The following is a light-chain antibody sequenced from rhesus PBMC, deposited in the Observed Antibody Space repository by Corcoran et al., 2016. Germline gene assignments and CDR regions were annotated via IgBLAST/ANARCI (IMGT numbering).Light chain of an antibody. V-gene: IGKV1-25*01. CDR3: QQHKTYPLT. CDR2: AAT. Sequence: DIQMTQTPSSLSASVGDRVTITCRASQDIRIYLAWYQQKPGKAPNLLIYAATTLQDGAPSRFSGSGSGTDVTLTISILQPEDFATYYCQQHKTYPLTFGGGTKVELK. CDR1: QDIRIY. J-gene: IGKJ4*01.